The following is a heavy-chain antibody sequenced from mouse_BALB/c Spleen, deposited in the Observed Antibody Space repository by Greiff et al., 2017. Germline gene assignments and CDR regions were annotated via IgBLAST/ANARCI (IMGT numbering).Heavy chain of an antibody. CDR2: ISYSGST. V-gene: IGHV3-2*02. J-gene: IGHJ2*01. CDR3: ARTTVGHYFDY. Sequence: EVKLQESGPGLVKPSQSLSLTCTVTGYSITSDYAWTWIRQFPGNKLEWMGYISYSGSTSYNPSLKSRISITRDTSKNQFFLQLNSVTTEDTATYYCARTTVGHYFDYWGQGTTLTVSS. CDR1: GYSITSDYA. D-gene: IGHD1-1*01.